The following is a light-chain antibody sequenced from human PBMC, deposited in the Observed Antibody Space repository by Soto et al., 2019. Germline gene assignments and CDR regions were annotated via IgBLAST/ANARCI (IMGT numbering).Light chain of an antibody. CDR2: GAS. V-gene: IGKV3-20*01. CDR1: QSVSSNY. J-gene: IGKJ2*01. CDR3: QQYGSSSYT. Sequence: DIVLTQSPDTLSLSPGERATLSCRASQSVSSNYLAWYQQKPGQAPRPLIYGASTRATGIPDRFSGSGSGTDFTLTISRLEPEDFAVYYCQQYGSSSYTFGQGTRLEIK.